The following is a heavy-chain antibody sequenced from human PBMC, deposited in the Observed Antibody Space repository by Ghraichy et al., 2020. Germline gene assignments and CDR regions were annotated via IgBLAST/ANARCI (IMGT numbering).Heavy chain of an antibody. J-gene: IGHJ6*02. Sequence: GSLRLSCAASGFTFSSYAMSWVRQAPGKGLEWVSAISGSGGSTYYADSVKGRFTISRDNSKNTLYLQMNSLRAEDTAVYYCAKSPPRDSSGYYTLYYYYGMDVWGQGTTVTVSS. V-gene: IGHV3-23*01. CDR3: AKSPPRDSSGYYTLYYYYGMDV. D-gene: IGHD3-22*01. CDR1: GFTFSSYA. CDR2: ISGSGGST.